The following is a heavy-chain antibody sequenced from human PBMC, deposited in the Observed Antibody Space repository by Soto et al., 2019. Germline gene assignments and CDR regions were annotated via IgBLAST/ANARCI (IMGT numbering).Heavy chain of an antibody. Sequence: QVHLVQSGAEVKKPGASVKVSCKTSGYTFTSYGISWVRQAPGQGLEWMGWISTYNANTNYAQKLQGRVTMTTDTSTSTAYMELRSLRSDDTAVYYCGCASGSYYNSPFDYWGQGTLVTVSS. V-gene: IGHV1-18*01. J-gene: IGHJ4*02. D-gene: IGHD3-10*01. CDR3: GCASGSYYNSPFDY. CDR1: GYTFTSYG. CDR2: ISTYNANT.